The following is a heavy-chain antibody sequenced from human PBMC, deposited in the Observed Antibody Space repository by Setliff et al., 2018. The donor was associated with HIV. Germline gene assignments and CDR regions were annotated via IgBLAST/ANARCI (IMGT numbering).Heavy chain of an antibody. CDR3: ARRERYYDILTGRVFDGFDI. CDR2: VYYSGGT. CDR1: GGSISSYY. D-gene: IGHD3-9*01. V-gene: IGHV4-59*08. J-gene: IGHJ3*02. Sequence: PSETLSLTCSVSGGSISSYYWSWIRQPPGKGLEWIGCVYYSGGTNYNPSLRSRVTISVDTSKNHFSLKLSSVTAADTAVYYCARRERYYDILTGRVFDGFDIWGQGTMVTVSS.